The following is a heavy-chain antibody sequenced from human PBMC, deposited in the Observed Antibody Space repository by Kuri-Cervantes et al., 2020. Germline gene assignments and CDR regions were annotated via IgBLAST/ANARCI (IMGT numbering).Heavy chain of an antibody. J-gene: IGHJ4*02. Sequence: GESLKISCTASGFTFSSNSMNWVRQAPGKGLEWISYITTSSSTIHYADSVKVRFTISRDNAKHSLYLQMNSLRAEDTALYYCARDSSSGWSFDYWGQGTLVTASS. CDR2: ITTSSSTI. D-gene: IGHD6-19*01. V-gene: IGHV3-48*04. CDR1: GFTFSSNS. CDR3: ARDSSSGWSFDY.